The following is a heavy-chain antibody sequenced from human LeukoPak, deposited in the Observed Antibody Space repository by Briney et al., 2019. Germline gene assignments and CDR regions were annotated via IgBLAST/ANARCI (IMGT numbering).Heavy chain of an antibody. D-gene: IGHD3-16*01. V-gene: IGHV4-59*08. CDR2: IYNSRIT. CDR3: ARHPWGGYYFDY. J-gene: IGHJ4*02. Sequence: PSETLSLTCTVSGGSISGYYWTWIRQLPGKGLEWIGYIYNSRITNYNPSLKSRVTISVDTSKNQFSLKLNSVTAADTAVYYCARHPWGGYYFDYWGQGSLVTVSS. CDR1: GGSISGYY.